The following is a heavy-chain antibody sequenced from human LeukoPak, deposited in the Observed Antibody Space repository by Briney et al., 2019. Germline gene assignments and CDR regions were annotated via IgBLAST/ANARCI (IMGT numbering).Heavy chain of an antibody. D-gene: IGHD2/OR15-2a*01. J-gene: IGHJ3*01. CDR1: GGSISGYY. CDR2: ISNSGST. V-gene: IGHV4-59*08. CDR3: ARRNTFDL. Sequence: SETLSLTCAVSGGSISGYYWNWIRQPPEKGLEWIWYISNSGSTSYNPSLKSRVTISVDTSKNQFSLRLSSVTAADTAVYCCARRNTFDLWGQGTMVTVSS.